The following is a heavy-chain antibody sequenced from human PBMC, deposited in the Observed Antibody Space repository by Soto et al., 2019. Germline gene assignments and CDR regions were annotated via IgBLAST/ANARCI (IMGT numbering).Heavy chain of an antibody. V-gene: IGHV1-18*01. CDR2: ISAYNGNT. D-gene: IGHD2-15*01. Sequence: ASVKVSCKASGYTFTSYGISWVRQAPGQGLEWMGWISAYNGNTNYAQKLQGRVTMTTDTSTSTAYMELRSLRSDDTAVYYCARIPASGVVVPVYYYYMDVWGKGTTVTVSS. CDR1: GYTFTSYG. CDR3: ARIPASGVVVPVYYYYMDV. J-gene: IGHJ6*03.